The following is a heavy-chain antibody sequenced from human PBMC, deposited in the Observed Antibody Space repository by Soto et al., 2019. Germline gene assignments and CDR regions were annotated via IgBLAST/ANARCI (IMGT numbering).Heavy chain of an antibody. CDR3: PRVESAWYCFVFCGS. CDR2: MKRSGSA. CDR1: NFSLSTNYY. D-gene: IGHD6-13*01. Sequence: PSETLSLTCAVSNFSLSTNYYWGWIRQAPGKGLQGVGSMKRSGSAYYSPSLRGRATISLDTSKNKFSLELTSVTAADTAVYYCPRVESAWYCFVFCGSWRQGPLV. J-gene: IGHJ5*02. V-gene: IGHV4-38-2*01.